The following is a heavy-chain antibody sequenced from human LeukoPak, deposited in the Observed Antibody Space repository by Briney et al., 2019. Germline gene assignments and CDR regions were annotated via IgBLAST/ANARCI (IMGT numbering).Heavy chain of an antibody. Sequence: RGESLKISCKGSGYSFTSYWIVWVHQLPGKGLEWMGIFSPGDSDTRYSPSFQGQVTISSDKSISTAYLQWSSLKASDTAMYYCARLGRDGYNTDFDYRGQGTLVTVPS. CDR1: GYSFTSYW. V-gene: IGHV5-51*07. J-gene: IGHJ4*02. CDR3: ARLGRDGYNTDFDY. D-gene: IGHD5-24*01. CDR2: FSPGDSDT.